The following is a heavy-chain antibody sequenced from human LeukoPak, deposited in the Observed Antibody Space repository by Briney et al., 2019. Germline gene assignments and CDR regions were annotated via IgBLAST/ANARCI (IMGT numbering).Heavy chain of an antibody. D-gene: IGHD3-22*01. V-gene: IGHV3-21*01. CDR3: ARESQSAYYFDSSGYEDAFDI. J-gene: IGHJ3*02. CDR1: GFTFSSYS. Sequence: GSLRLSCAASGFTFSSYSMNWVRQAPGKGLEWVSSISSSSSYIYYADSVKGRFTISRDNAKNSLYLEMNSLRAEDTAVYYCARESQSAYYFDSSGYEDAFDIWGQGTMVTVSS. CDR2: ISSSSSYI.